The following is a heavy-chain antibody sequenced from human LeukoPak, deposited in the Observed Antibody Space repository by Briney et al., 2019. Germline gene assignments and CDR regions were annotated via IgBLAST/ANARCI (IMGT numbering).Heavy chain of an antibody. V-gene: IGHV4-59*01. CDR3: ARATDSGWFDP. J-gene: IGHJ5*02. CDR2: TYYSGST. CDR1: GGSISSYY. Sequence: PSETLSLTCTVSGGSISSYYWSWIRQPPGKGLEWIGYTYYSGSTNYNPSLKSRVTISVDTSKNQFSLKLSSVTAADTAVYYCARATDSGWFDPWGQGTLVTVSS. D-gene: IGHD1-1*01.